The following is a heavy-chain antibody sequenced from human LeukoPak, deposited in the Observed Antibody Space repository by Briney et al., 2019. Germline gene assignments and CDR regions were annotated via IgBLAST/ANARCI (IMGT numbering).Heavy chain of an antibody. CDR2: ISADGGNI. V-gene: IGHV3-23*01. D-gene: IGHD6-19*01. J-gene: IGHJ6*02. Sequence: ETLSLTCTVSGGSIRSSYYYWGWVRQAPGKGLEWVSSISADGGNIYYADSVKGRFTISRGNSKNTLFLQMSSLRAEDTAIYYCAKESGWITGYGLDVWGQGTTVTVSS. CDR3: AKESGWITGYGLDV. CDR1: GGSIRSSYYY.